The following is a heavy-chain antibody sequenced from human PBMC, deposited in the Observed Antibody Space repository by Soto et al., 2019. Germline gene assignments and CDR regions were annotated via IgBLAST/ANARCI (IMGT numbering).Heavy chain of an antibody. V-gene: IGHV1-69*06. J-gene: IGHJ5*02. CDR3: ARAAICSGGSCYRNWFDP. D-gene: IGHD2-15*01. CDR1: GGTFSSYS. Sequence: SVNVSCKSSGGTFSSYSISWVRQAPGQGLEWMGGIIPIFGTANYAQKFQGRVTITADKSTSTAYMELSSLRSEDTAVYYCARAAICSGGSCYRNWFDPWGQGTLVTVS. CDR2: IIPIFGTA.